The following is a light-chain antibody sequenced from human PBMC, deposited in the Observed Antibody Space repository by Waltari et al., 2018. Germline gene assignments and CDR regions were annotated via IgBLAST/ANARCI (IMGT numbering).Light chain of an antibody. CDR2: DVT. CDR3: SSYTTSITWV. V-gene: IGLV2-14*03. J-gene: IGLJ3*02. CDR1: SSDVGGYNF. Sequence: QSALTQPASVSGSPGQSITISCTGASSDVGGYNFVSWYQQYPGKAPKVVIYDVTKRPSGVSDRFSGSTSGNTAPLTISGLQAEDEADYYCSSYTTSITWVFGGGTKLTVL.